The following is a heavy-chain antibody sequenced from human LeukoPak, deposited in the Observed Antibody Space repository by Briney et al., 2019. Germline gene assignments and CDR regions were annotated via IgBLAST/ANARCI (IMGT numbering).Heavy chain of an antibody. CDR1: GGTFSSYA. CDR2: IIPIFGTA. J-gene: IGHJ6*02. D-gene: IGHD2-2*02. V-gene: IGHV1-69*13. CDR3: ATSGAAAIVYYYGMDV. Sequence: GASVKVSCKASGGTFSSYAISWVRQAPGQGLEWMGVIIPIFGTANYAQKFQGRVTITADESTSTAYMELSSLRSEDTAVYYCATSGAAAIVYYYGMDVWGQGTTVTVSS.